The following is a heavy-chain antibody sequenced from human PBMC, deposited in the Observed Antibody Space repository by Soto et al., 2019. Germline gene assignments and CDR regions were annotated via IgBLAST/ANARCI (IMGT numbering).Heavy chain of an antibody. J-gene: IGHJ4*02. CDR3: ARVGAVTTYFDD. D-gene: IGHD4-4*01. CDR1: VGSISSVVYS. V-gene: IGHV4-30-2*01. CDR2: IYHSGST. Sequence: TLSLHCAVSVGSISSVVYSWSWIRQPPVKGLEWILYIYHSGSTYYNPSLKSRVTISVDRSKNQFSLKLSSVTAADTAVYYCARVGAVTTYFDDWGQGTLVTVSS.